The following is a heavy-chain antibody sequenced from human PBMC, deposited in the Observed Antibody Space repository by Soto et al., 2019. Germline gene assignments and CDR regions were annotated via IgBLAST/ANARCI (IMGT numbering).Heavy chain of an antibody. Sequence: QVQLQESGPGLVKPSQTLSLTCTVSGGSISSGDYYWSWIRQPPGKGLEWIGYIYYSGSTYYNPSLKSRVXXSXDXXKNQFSLKLSSVTAADTAVYYCAREERLQPYGMDVWGQGTTVTVSS. D-gene: IGHD6-25*01. V-gene: IGHV4-30-4*01. J-gene: IGHJ6*02. CDR2: IYYSGST. CDR3: AREERLQPYGMDV. CDR1: GGSISSGDYY.